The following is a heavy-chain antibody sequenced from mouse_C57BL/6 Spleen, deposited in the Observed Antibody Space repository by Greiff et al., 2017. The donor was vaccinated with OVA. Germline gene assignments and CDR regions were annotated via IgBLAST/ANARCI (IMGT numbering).Heavy chain of an antibody. V-gene: IGHV1-50*01. CDR2: IDTSDSYT. CDR3: ATGDYGNLYFDY. D-gene: IGHD2-1*01. CDR1: GYTFTSYW. J-gene: IGHJ2*01. Sequence: VQLQQPGAELVKPGASVKLSCKASGYTFTSYWMQWVKQRPGQGLEWIGEIDTSDSYTNYNQKFKGKATLTVDTSSSTAYMQLSSLTSEDSAVYYCATGDYGNLYFDYWGQGTTLTVSS.